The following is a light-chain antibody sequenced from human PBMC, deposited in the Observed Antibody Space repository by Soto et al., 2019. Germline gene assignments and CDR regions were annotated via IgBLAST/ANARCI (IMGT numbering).Light chain of an antibody. CDR3: QQYDSSWT. Sequence: IQLTQSPSSLSASVGDGVTITCRASQGIGSYLAWYQQKPGEAPKLLIFAASTLQSGVPSRFSGSGSGTDFTLTISSLQAEDFATYYCQQYDSSWTFGQGTKVDIK. CDR2: AAS. V-gene: IGKV1-9*01. CDR1: QGIGSY. J-gene: IGKJ1*01.